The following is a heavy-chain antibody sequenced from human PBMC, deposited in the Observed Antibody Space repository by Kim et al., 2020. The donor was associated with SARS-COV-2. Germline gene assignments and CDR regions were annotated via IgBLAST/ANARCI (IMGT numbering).Heavy chain of an antibody. CDR3: AKDENRGYSSSWYDPEYYGMDV. V-gene: IGHV3-9*01. CDR2: ISWNSGTI. J-gene: IGHJ6*02. CDR1: GFTFDDYA. Sequence: GGSLRLSCAASGFTFDDYAMHWVRQAPGKGLEWVSGISWNSGTIGYADSVKGRFTISRDNAKNSLYLQMNSLRAEDTALYYCAKDENRGYSSSWYDPEYYGMDVWGQGTTVTVSS. D-gene: IGHD6-13*01.